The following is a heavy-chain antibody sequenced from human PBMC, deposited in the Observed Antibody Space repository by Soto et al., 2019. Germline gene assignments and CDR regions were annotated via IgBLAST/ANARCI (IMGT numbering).Heavy chain of an antibody. CDR3: TRVYYDFWSGYDENWFDP. CDR1: GFTFSNAW. Sequence: GGSLRLSCAASGFTFSNAWMSWVRQAPGKGLEWVGRIKSKTDGGTTDYAAPVKGRFTISRDDSKNTLYLQMNSLKTEDTAVYYCTRVYYDFWSGYDENWFDPWGQGTLVTVSS. V-gene: IGHV3-15*01. J-gene: IGHJ5*02. CDR2: IKSKTDGGTT. D-gene: IGHD3-3*01.